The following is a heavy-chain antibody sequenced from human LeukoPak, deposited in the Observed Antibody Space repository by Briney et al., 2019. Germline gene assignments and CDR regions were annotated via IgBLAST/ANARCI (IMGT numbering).Heavy chain of an antibody. D-gene: IGHD6-13*01. CDR3: ARGLGSSCGETLDY. V-gene: IGHV4-59*01. CDR2: IYYSGST. J-gene: IGHJ4*02. Sequence: SETLSLTCTVSGGSINSYSWSWIRQPPGKGLEWIGYIYYSGSTNYNPSLKSRVTISVDTSKNQFSLRLSSVTAADTAVYYCARGLGSSCGETLDYWGQGTLVTVSS. CDR1: GGSINSYS.